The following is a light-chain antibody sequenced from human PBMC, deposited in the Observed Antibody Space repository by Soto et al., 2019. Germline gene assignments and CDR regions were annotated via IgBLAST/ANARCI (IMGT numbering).Light chain of an antibody. Sequence: EIVMTQSPATLSVSPGERATLSCRASQSVSGNLAWYQQKPGQAPRLLIYGASTRANGIPARFSGSGSGAEFTLTISSLQSEDFAVYYCQQYNSWFSITFRQGTRLEI. J-gene: IGKJ5*01. CDR2: GAS. CDR1: QSVSGN. V-gene: IGKV3-15*01. CDR3: QQYNSWFSIT.